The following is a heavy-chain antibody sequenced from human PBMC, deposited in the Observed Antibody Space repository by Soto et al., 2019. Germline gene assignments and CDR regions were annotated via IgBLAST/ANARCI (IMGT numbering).Heavy chain of an antibody. CDR3: ARQIYDSDTGPNFQYYFDS. Sequence: ESLKISCKGSGYSFSGYWITWVRQKPGKGLEWMGRIDPSDSQTYYSPSFRGHVTISVTKSITTVFLQWSSLRASDTAMYYCARQIYDSDTGPNFQYYFDSWGQGTPVTVS. D-gene: IGHD3-22*01. J-gene: IGHJ4*02. CDR2: IDPSDSQT. V-gene: IGHV5-10-1*01. CDR1: GYSFSGYW.